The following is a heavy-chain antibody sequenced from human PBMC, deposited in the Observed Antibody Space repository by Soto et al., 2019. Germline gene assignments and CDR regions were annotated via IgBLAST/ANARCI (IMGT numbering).Heavy chain of an antibody. CDR1: GGSISSGGYS. CDR2: IYHSGST. Sequence: SETLSLTCAVSGGSISSGGYSWNWIRQPPGKGLEWIGYIYHSGSTYYNPSLKSRVTISVDRSKNQFSLKLSSVTAADTAVYYSARLDFRMNWFDPWGQGTLVTVSS. CDR3: ARLDFRMNWFDP. D-gene: IGHD3-3*01. V-gene: IGHV4-30-2*01. J-gene: IGHJ5*02.